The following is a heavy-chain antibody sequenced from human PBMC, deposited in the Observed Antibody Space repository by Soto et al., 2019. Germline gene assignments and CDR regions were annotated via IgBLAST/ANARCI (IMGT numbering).Heavy chain of an antibody. CDR3: AKDIGPAMVTEYFDY. D-gene: IGHD5-18*01. V-gene: IGHV3-23*01. CDR2: ISGSGGST. CDR1: GFTFSSYA. Sequence: EVQLLESGGGLVQPGGSLRLSCAASGFTFSSYAMSWVRQAPGTGLEWVSAISGSGGSTYYADSVKGRFTISRDNSKNKLYLQMNSLRAEDTAVYYCAKDIGPAMVTEYFDYWGQGTLGTVSS. J-gene: IGHJ4*02.